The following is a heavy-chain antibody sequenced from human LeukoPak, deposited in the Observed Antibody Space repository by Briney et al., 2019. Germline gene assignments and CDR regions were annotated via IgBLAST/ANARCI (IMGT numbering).Heavy chain of an antibody. Sequence: PSETLSLTCTVSGGSVSSGSYYWSWIPQPPGKGLEWIVYIYYSRRTHYHPSLKSRVTRSVDTSKNHFSLKLSSVTAADTAVYYCARTPRTRIAVAGTHYYGMDVWGQGTTVTVSS. CDR2: IYYSRRT. J-gene: IGHJ6*02. D-gene: IGHD6-19*01. CDR1: GGSVSSGSYY. V-gene: IGHV4-61*03. CDR3: ARTPRTRIAVAGTHYYGMDV.